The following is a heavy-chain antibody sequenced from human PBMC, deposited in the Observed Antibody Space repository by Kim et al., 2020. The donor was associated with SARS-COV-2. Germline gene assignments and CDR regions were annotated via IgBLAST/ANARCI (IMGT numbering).Heavy chain of an antibody. CDR2: ISGSGGTT. V-gene: IGHV3-23*01. CDR3: AKSRYYNYILTDFDY. J-gene: IGHJ4*02. CDR1: GFTFSSYA. D-gene: IGHD3-9*01. Sequence: GGSLRLSCAASGFTFSSYAMSWVRQAPGRGLEWVSAISGSGGTTYYADSVKGRFTISRDNSKNTLYLQMNSLRAEDTAVYYCAKSRYYNYILTDFDYWGQGPLFTVSS.